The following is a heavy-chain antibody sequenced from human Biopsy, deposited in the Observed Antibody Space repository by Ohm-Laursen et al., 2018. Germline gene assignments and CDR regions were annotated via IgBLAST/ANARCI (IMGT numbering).Heavy chain of an antibody. Sequence: PSQTLSLTCTVSGDSLTSGPENWSWIRQSPGQGLEYIGFIYSGGNTNYNPSLKSRVTMSVDTSKNQFYLKLYSVTAADTAVYYCARGRRTSGWPYFDNWGQGALVIVSP. CDR3: ARGRRTSGWPYFDN. CDR1: GDSLTSGPEN. CDR2: IYSGGNT. D-gene: IGHD6-19*01. V-gene: IGHV4-61*01. J-gene: IGHJ4*02.